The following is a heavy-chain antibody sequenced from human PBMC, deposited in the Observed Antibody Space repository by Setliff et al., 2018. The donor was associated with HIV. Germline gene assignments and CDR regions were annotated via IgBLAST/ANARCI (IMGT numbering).Heavy chain of an antibody. D-gene: IGHD6-19*01. CDR2: INTSGGSA. CDR3: ARNQGDASGWYAGDY. J-gene: IGHJ4*01. V-gene: IGHV1-46*01. Sequence: ASVKVSCKASGYTFTSYGISWVRQAPGQGLEWMGVINTSGGSAGYAEKFRGRVTMTRDTSTNTVYMDLRNLRSEDTAVYYCARNQGDASGWYAGDYWGHGTLVTVSS. CDR1: GYTFTSYG.